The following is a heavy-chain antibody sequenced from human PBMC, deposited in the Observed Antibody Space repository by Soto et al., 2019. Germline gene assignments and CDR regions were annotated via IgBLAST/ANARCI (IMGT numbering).Heavy chain of an antibody. J-gene: IGHJ4*02. V-gene: IGHV4-59*01. D-gene: IGHD1-26*01. CDR3: ARDGSYPFYFDY. Sequence: WSWIRQPPGKGLEWIGYIYYSGSTNYNPSLKSRVTISVDTSKNQFSLKLSSVTAADTAVYYCARDGSYPFYFDYWGQGTLVTVSS. CDR2: IYYSGST.